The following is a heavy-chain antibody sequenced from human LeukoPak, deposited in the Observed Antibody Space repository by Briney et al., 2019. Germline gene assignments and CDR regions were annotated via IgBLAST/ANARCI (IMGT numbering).Heavy chain of an antibody. V-gene: IGHV1-69*05. CDR1: GGTFSSYA. CDR3: AGGSHTAMVMWYFDL. CDR2: IIPIFGTA. J-gene: IGHJ2*01. Sequence: ASVKVSCKASGGTFSSYAISWVRQAPGQGLEWMGRIIPIFGTANYAQKFQGRVTITTDESTSTAYMELSSLRSEDTAVYYCAGGSHTAMVMWYFDLWGRGTLVTVSS. D-gene: IGHD5-18*01.